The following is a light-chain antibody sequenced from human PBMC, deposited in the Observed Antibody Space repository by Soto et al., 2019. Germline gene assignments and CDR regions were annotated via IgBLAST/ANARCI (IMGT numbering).Light chain of an antibody. Sequence: IVLTQSLDSLAVSLGERATITCKSSQSVLYSSNNKNYLAWYQQKPGKPPKLLIYWASTRKSGVPDRFSGSRSGTDLTLTIISRQAEDVEVYSCQQYFRPCTFGRGTKVEIK. V-gene: IGKV4-1*01. CDR2: WAS. CDR1: QSVLYSSNNKNY. J-gene: IGKJ1*01. CDR3: QQYFRPCT.